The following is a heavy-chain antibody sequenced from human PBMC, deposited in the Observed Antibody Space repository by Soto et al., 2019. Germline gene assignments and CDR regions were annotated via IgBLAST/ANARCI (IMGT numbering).Heavy chain of an antibody. CDR3: AKPSGIAVAYYYYGMDV. CDR2: ISYDGSNK. V-gene: IGHV3-30*18. Sequence: GGSLRLSCAASGFTFSSYGMHWVRQAPGKGLEWVAVISYDGSNKYYADSVKGRFTISRDNSKNTLYLQMNSLRAEDTAVYYCAKPSGIAVAYYYYGMDVWGQGTTVTVSS. CDR1: GFTFSSYG. J-gene: IGHJ6*02. D-gene: IGHD6-19*01.